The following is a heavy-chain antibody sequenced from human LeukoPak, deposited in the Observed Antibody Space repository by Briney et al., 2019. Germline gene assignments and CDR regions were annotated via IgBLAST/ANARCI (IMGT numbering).Heavy chain of an antibody. CDR2: IYSGGST. D-gene: IGHD4-17*01. Sequence: GGSLRLSCAASGFTVSTTYMSWVRQAPGKGLDWVSVIYSGGSTSSADSVKGRFTISRDNSKNTLYLRMNSLRAEDTAVYYCASTSVTTGPYYYYYGMDVWGQGTTVTVSS. J-gene: IGHJ6*02. V-gene: IGHV3-66*01. CDR1: GFTVSTTY. CDR3: ASTSVTTGPYYYYYGMDV.